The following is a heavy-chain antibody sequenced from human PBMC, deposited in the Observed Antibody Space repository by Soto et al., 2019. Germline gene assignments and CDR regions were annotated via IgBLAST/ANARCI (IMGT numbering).Heavy chain of an antibody. CDR1: GGSISSGDYY. CDR3: ASYFCGGDCYQPLDYYYGMYV. D-gene: IGHD2-21*02. CDR2: IYYSGST. J-gene: IGHJ6*02. Sequence: SETLSLTCTVSGGSISSGDYYWSWIRQPPGKGLEWIGYIYYSGSTYYNPSLKSRVTISVDTSKNQFSLKLSSVTAADTAVYYCASYFCGGDCYQPLDYYYGMYVWGQGTTVTVSS. V-gene: IGHV4-30-4*01.